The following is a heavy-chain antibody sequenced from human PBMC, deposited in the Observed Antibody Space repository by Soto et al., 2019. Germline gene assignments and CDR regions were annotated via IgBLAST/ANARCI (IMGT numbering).Heavy chain of an antibody. J-gene: IGHJ3*02. CDR3: ARDHDFGGSYYAFDI. V-gene: IGHV1-18*01. D-gene: IGHD4-17*01. Sequence: ASVKVSCKASGYTFTSYGISWVRQAPGQGLEWMGYVSPYIAITYSAQKRLGKVTMTTDTSTSTAYMELRRLRADDSDVYYFARDHDFGGSYYAFDIWRQRTMVTVS. CDR1: GYTFTSYG. CDR2: VSPYIAIT.